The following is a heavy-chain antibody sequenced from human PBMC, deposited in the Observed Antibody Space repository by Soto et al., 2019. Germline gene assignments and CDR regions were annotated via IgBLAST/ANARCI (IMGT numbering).Heavy chain of an antibody. CDR1: GGSLSGYY. CDR2: INHRGSS. J-gene: IGHJ6*02. D-gene: IGHD1-7*01. V-gene: IGHV4-34*01. Sequence: PLETLSLTCAVNGGSLSGYYWSWIRQSPGKGLEWIGEINHRGSSDYNPSLKSRVTISIDASKNHVTLELTSVTAADTAVYYCARSDNRNSLYGVDVWGQGTAVTVSS. CDR3: ARSDNRNSLYGVDV.